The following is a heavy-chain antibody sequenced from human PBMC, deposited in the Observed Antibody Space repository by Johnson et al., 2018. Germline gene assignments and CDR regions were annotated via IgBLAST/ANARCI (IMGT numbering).Heavy chain of an antibody. J-gene: IGHJ1*01. CDR1: GFTFSRYA. CDR3: AKEGHYYDSSGYYYVEYFQH. CDR2: ISGSGGST. Sequence: VQLVQSGGGLVQXGGSLRLXCAASGFTFSRYAMSWVRQAPGKGLEWVSGISGSGGSTYYADSVKGRFTISRDNSKNTLYLQMNSLRAEDTAVYYCAKEGHYYDSSGYYYVEYFQHWGQGTLVTVSS. D-gene: IGHD3-22*01. V-gene: IGHV3-23*04.